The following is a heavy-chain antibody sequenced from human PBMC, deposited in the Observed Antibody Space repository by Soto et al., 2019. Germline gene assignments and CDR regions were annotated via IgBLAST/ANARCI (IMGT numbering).Heavy chain of an antibody. J-gene: IGHJ4*02. D-gene: IGHD3-10*01. Sequence: RESLKISCKGSGYSFTSYWIGWVRQMPGKGLEWMGIIYPGDSDTRYSPSFQGQVTISADKSISTAYLQWSSLKASDTAMYYCARQGIYYYGSGSHSDYWGQRTLVTVSS. CDR1: GYSFTSYW. V-gene: IGHV5-51*01. CDR2: IYPGDSDT. CDR3: ARQGIYYYGSGSHSDY.